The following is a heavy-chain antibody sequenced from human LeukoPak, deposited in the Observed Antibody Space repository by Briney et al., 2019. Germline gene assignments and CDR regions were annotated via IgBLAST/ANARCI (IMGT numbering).Heavy chain of an antibody. CDR2: IIPIFGTA. V-gene: IGHV1-69*01. Sequence: SVKVSCKASGGTFSSYAISWVRQAPGQGLEWMGGIIPIFGTANYAQKFQGRVTITADESTSTAYMELSSLRSEDTAVYYCARDGDTPDDDAFDIWGQGTMVTVSS. D-gene: IGHD5-18*01. CDR3: ARDGDTPDDDAFDI. J-gene: IGHJ3*02. CDR1: GGTFSSYA.